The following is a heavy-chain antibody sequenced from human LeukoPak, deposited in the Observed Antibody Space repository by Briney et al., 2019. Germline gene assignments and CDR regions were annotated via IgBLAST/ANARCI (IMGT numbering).Heavy chain of an antibody. CDR2: IYYSGST. D-gene: IGHD4-23*01. Sequence: ASETLSLTCTVSGGSISRYYWSWIRQPPGKGLEWIGYIYYSGSTNYNPSLKSRVTISVDTSKNQFSLKLSSVTAADTAVYYCARIEDYGGNSVNYWGQGTLVTVSS. J-gene: IGHJ4*02. V-gene: IGHV4-59*01. CDR3: ARIEDYGGNSVNY. CDR1: GGSISRYY.